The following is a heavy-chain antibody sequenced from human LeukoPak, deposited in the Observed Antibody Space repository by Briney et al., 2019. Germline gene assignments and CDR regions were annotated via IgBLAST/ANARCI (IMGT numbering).Heavy chain of an antibody. D-gene: IGHD3-22*01. V-gene: IGHV4-30-2*01. CDR2: IYHSGST. Sequence: PSETLSLTCAVSGGSISSGGYSWSWIRQPPGKGLEWIGYIYHSGSTYYNPSLKSRVTISVDTSKNQFSLKLSSVTAADTAVYYCARVETYYYDSSGYPYFDYWGQGTLVTVSS. CDR1: GGSISSGGYS. CDR3: ARVETYYYDSSGYPYFDY. J-gene: IGHJ4*02.